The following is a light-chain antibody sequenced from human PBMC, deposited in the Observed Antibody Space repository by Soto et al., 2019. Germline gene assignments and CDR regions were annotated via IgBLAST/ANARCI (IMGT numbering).Light chain of an antibody. Sequence: DIRMTQSPSAMSASVGDRVTITCRASQGISNYLAWFQQKPGKVPKRLSYAASSLHGGVPSRFSGSGSGTEFTRTISSLQPEDSATYYCLQHNSYPYTFGQGPKLEIK. CDR1: QGISNY. CDR3: LQHNSYPYT. CDR2: AAS. V-gene: IGKV1-17*03. J-gene: IGKJ2*01.